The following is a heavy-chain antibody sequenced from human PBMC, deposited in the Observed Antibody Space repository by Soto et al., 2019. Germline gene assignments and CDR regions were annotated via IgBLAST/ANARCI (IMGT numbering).Heavy chain of an antibody. Sequence: QVQLVQSGAEVKKPGASVKVSCKASGYTFTDYYIHWVRQAPGQGLQSMGWINPNSGGTNYAQKFQGRVTMTRDTPISTAYMELSRLRSDDTAVYYCARSPPGDSKTNWFDPWGQGTLVTVSS. CDR2: INPNSGGT. D-gene: IGHD4-4*01. CDR3: ARSPPGDSKTNWFDP. J-gene: IGHJ5*02. CDR1: GYTFTDYY. V-gene: IGHV1-2*02.